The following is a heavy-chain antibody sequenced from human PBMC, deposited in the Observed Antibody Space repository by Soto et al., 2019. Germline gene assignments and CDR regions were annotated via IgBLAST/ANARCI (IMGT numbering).Heavy chain of an antibody. V-gene: IGHV1-46*01. Sequence: QVQLSQFGAEVKKPGASVKVSCKASGYSFTNFHIHWVRQAPGQGLEWMGMIDPSGGITRDAQRLQGRITRTRDASASTAYMELSSQTTEDTAVDSSARYGIGHDNYETIGYDFDHWGQGTLVTVSS. D-gene: IGHD3-22*01. CDR1: GYSFTNFH. CDR3: ARYGIGHDNYETIGYDFDH. J-gene: IGHJ4*02. CDR2: IDPSGGIT.